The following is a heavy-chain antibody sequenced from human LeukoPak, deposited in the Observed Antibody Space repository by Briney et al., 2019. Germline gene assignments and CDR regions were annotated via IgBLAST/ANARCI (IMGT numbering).Heavy chain of an antibody. CDR1: GYTFATYF. D-gene: IGHD2-21*02. CDR3: ARPTYCGSNCYFTFDY. Sequence: ASVKVSCKTSGYTFATYFMHWVRQAPGQGLEWMGYIKPNSGVTNYAQKFRGRVTMTWDTSISTAYIELSGLTSDDTAIYYCARPTYCGSNCYFTFDYWGQGTLVTVSS. J-gene: IGHJ4*02. V-gene: IGHV1-2*02. CDR2: IKPNSGVT.